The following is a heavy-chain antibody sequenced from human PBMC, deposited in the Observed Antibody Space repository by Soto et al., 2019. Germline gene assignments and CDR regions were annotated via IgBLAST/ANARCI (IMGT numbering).Heavy chain of an antibody. J-gene: IGHJ4*02. CDR3: ARDKDVLLWFGELLSLGPFDY. CDR1: GFTFSSYA. D-gene: IGHD3-10*01. Sequence: GGSLRLSCAASGFTFSSYAMHWVRQAPGKGLEWVAVISYDGSNKYYADSVKGRFTISRDNSKNTLYLQMNSLRAEDTAVYYCARDKDVLLWFGELLSLGPFDYWGQGTLVTVSS. V-gene: IGHV3-30-3*01. CDR2: ISYDGSNK.